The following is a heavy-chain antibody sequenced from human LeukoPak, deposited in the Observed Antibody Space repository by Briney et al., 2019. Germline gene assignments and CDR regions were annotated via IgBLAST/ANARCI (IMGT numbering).Heavy chain of an antibody. CDR2: ISWNSGSI. D-gene: IGHD6-19*01. CDR1: GFTFDDYA. V-gene: IGHV3-9*01. CDR3: AKRYSSGSGQFDY. Sequence: GGSLRLSCAASGFTFDDYAMHWVRQAPGKGLEWVSGISWNSGSIGYADSVKGRFTISRDNAKNSLYLQMNSLRAEDTALYYCAKRYSSGSGQFDYWGQGTLVTVSS. J-gene: IGHJ4*02.